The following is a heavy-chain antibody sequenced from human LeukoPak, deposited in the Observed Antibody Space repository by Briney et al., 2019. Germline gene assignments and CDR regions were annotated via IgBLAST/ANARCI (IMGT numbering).Heavy chain of an antibody. CDR3: ANDFWSGSGYDPFGY. Sequence: GGSLRLSCAASGFTFSSYAMSWVRQAPGKGLEWVSAISGSGGSTYYADSVKGRFTISRDNSKNTLYLQMNSLRAEDTAVYYCANDFWSGSGYDPFGYWGQGTLVTVSS. V-gene: IGHV3-23*01. CDR2: ISGSGGST. D-gene: IGHD5-12*01. CDR1: GFTFSSYA. J-gene: IGHJ4*02.